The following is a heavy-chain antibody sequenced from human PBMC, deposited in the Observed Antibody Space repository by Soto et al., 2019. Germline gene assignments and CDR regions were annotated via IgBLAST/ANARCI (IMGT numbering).Heavy chain of an antibody. CDR1: GDTVSSNSVA. CDR3: ARSKEDSDYYYYGMDV. Sequence: SQTLSLTCVGSGDTVSSNSVAWNWVRQSPSRGLEWLGRTYYRSRWYSDYAVSVRSRIDINADTSKNQASLQLNSVTPEDTAVYYCARSKEDSDYYYYGMDVWGQGTTVTVSS. CDR2: TYYRSRWYS. V-gene: IGHV6-1*01. J-gene: IGHJ6*02. D-gene: IGHD2-15*01.